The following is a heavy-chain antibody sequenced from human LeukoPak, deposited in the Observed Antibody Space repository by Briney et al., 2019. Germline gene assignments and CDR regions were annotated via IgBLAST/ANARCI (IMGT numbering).Heavy chain of an antibody. V-gene: IGHV3-66*01. D-gene: IGHD6-13*01. CDR1: GFTVSSSY. J-gene: IGHJ4*02. CDR2: ISSAGTT. CDR3: ARDLEAANTYYFDY. Sequence: PGGSLRLSCAASGFTVSSSYMSWVPQAPGRGREWVSIISSAGTTYYADSVKGRFTISRDNSKNTVYLQVNSLRDEDTAVYYCARDLEAANTYYFDYWGQGTMVTVSS.